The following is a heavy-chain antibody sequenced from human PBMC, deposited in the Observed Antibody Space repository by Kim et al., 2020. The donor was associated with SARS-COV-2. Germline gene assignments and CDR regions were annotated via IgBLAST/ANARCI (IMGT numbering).Heavy chain of an antibody. J-gene: IGHJ6*02. CDR2: ISAYNGNT. CDR1: GYTFTSYG. Sequence: ASVKVSCKASGYTFTSYGISWVRQAPGQGLEWMGWISAYNGNTNYAQKLQGRVTMTTDTSTSTAYMELRSLRSDDTAVYYCARGATAYYYGIIKDYYGMDVWGQGTTVTVSS. V-gene: IGHV1-18*01. D-gene: IGHD3-10*01. CDR3: ARGATAYYYGIIKDYYGMDV.